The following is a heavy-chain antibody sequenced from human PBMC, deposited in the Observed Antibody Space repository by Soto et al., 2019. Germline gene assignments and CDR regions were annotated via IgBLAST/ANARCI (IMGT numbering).Heavy chain of an antibody. V-gene: IGHV1-18*04. D-gene: IGHD3-10*01. CDR3: ARDLGGYDLH. Sequence: ASVKVSCKASGYTFTGYYMHWVRQAPGQGLEWMGWISAYNGNTNYAQKLQGRVTMTTDTSTSTAYMELRSLRSDDTAVYYCARDLGGYDLHWGQGTLVTVSS. CDR1: GYTFTGYY. CDR2: ISAYNGNT. J-gene: IGHJ1*01.